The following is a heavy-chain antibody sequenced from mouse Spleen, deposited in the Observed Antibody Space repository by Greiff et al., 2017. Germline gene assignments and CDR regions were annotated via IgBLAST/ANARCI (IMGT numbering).Heavy chain of an antibody. J-gene: IGHJ1*01. Sequence: EVMLVESGGGLVKPGGSLKLSCVASGFTFSDYGMHWVRQAPEKGLEWIAYISSGSSTIYYADTVKGRFTISRDNAKNTLSLQMTSLRSEDTAMYYCARGYFDVWGAGTTVTVSS. CDR1: GFTFSDYG. CDR3: ARGYFDV. V-gene: IGHV5-17*01. CDR2: ISSGSSTI.